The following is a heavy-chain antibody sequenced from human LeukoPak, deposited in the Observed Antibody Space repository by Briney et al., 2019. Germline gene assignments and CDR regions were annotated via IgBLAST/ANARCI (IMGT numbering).Heavy chain of an antibody. Sequence: GASLQISCKGSGSIFTSYWSGWGRQLPGKGLEGMGIIYAGDSDTRYSPSFQGQVPISADKSISTAYLQWSSLKASDTAMYYCARGQDTAMAYYFDYWGQGTLVTVSS. CDR1: GSIFTSYW. J-gene: IGHJ4*02. V-gene: IGHV5-51*01. CDR2: IYAGDSDT. D-gene: IGHD5-18*01. CDR3: ARGQDTAMAYYFDY.